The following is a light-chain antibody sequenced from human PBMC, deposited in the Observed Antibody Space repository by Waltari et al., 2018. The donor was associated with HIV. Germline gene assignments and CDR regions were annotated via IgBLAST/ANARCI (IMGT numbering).Light chain of an antibody. CDR2: EVS. CDR1: RSDFGFENY. CDR3: TSYTTSDTLR. V-gene: IGLV2-14*03. Sequence: QSVLTQPASVSGSPGQSVTISCTGTRSDFGFENYVSWYQQYPGKAPPLIIYEVSSRPSGVSDRFSGSKSGNTASLTISGLQNEDEADYFCTSYTTSDTLRFGGGTKVTVL. J-gene: IGLJ3*02.